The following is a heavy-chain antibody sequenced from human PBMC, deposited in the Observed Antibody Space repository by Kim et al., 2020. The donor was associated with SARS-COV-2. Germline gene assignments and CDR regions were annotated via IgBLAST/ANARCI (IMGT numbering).Heavy chain of an antibody. J-gene: IGHJ4*02. CDR3: ARGFDN. Sequence: HYNPSPQRRVTISVDTSKHQFSLKLSTVTAADTAVYYCARGFDNWGQGTLVTVSS. V-gene: IGHV4-59*09.